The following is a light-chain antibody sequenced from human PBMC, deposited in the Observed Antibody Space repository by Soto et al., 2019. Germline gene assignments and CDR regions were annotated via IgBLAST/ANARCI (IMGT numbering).Light chain of an antibody. J-gene: IGKJ4*01. CDR2: VTS. V-gene: IGKV3-20*01. CDR3: QQYGSSLP. CDR1: KRVSSSY. Sequence: EVLLTQSPGTLSLSPGEIATLSCRSSKRVSSSYLAWYQQKPGQSPRLLMYVTSSRATGIPDRFSGSWSGKDFILTISRLAPEEFDVYYCQQYGSSLPFGGGTKLEIK.